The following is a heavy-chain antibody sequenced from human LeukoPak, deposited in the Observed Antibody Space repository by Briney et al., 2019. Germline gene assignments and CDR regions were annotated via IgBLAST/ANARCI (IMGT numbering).Heavy chain of an antibody. J-gene: IGHJ5*02. CDR3: ARVRKRFLEWLSMVSNWFDP. D-gene: IGHD3-3*01. V-gene: IGHV4-34*01. CDR2: INHSGST. CDR1: GGSFSGYY. Sequence: SETLSLTCAVYGGSFSGYYWSWIRQPPGKGLEWIGEINHSGSTNYNPSLKSRVTISVDTSKNQFSVKLSSVTAADTAVYYCARVRKRFLEWLSMVSNWFDPWGQGTLVTVSS.